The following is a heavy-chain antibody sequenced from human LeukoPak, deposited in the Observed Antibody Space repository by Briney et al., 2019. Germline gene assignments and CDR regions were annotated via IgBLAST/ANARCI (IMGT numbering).Heavy chain of an antibody. J-gene: IGHJ4*02. CDR2: INHSGST. D-gene: IGHD6-25*01. Sequence: PSETLSLTCAVYGGSFSGYYWSWIRQPPGKGLEWIGEINHSGSTNYNPSLKSRVTISVDTSKNQFSLKLSSVTAADTAVYYCARGQKSERYNSGSQIDYWGQGTLVTVSS. CDR1: GGSFSGYY. V-gene: IGHV4-34*01. CDR3: ARGQKSERYNSGSQIDY.